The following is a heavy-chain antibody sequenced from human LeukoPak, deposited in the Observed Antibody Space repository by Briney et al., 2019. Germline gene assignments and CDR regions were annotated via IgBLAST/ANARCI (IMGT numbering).Heavy chain of an antibody. V-gene: IGHV3-7*01. D-gene: IGHD3-10*01. CDR2: IKEDGSGE. Sequence: GGSLRLSCAASGFTFSSYWMSWFRQAPGKGLEGVANIKEDGSGEYYVDSVKGRFTISRDNAKNSLYLQMNSLRAEDTAVYYCVRDYYYGSGAGGYGYWGQGTLVTVSS. J-gene: IGHJ4*02. CDR1: GFTFSSYW. CDR3: VRDYYYGSGAGGYGY.